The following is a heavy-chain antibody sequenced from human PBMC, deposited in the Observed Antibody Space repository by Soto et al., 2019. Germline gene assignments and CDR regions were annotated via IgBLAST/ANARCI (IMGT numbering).Heavy chain of an antibody. Sequence: SVKVSFKASCYTFTSYGISWVRQAPVQGLEWMGWISAYNGNTNYAQKLQGRVTMTTDTSTSTAYMELRSLRSDDTAVYYCARDRYYDFWSGYYAFDYWGQGTLVTVYS. CDR3: ARDRYYDFWSGYYAFDY. V-gene: IGHV1-18*01. J-gene: IGHJ4*01. CDR1: CYTFTSYG. D-gene: IGHD3-3*01. CDR2: ISAYNGNT.